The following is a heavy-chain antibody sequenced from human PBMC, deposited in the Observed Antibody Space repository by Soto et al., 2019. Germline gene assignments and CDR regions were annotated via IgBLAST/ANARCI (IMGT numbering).Heavy chain of an antibody. V-gene: IGHV1-46*01. CDR1: GYTFTSYY. CDR3: AREDSSTSSDYGMDV. D-gene: IGHD6-13*01. Sequence: ASVKVSCKSSGYTFTSYYMHWVRQAPGQGLEWMGIINPSGDSTSYAQKFQGRVTMTRDTSTSTVYMELSSLRSEDTAVYYCAREDSSTSSDYGMDVWGQGTTVTVSS. CDR2: INPSGDST. J-gene: IGHJ6*02.